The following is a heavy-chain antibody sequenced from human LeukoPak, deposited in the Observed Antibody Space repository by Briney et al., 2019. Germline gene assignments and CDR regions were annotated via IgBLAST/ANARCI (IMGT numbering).Heavy chain of an antibody. J-gene: IGHJ6*03. V-gene: IGHV3-23*01. Sequence: ETLSLTCAVYGGSFSGYYWSWVRQAPGKGLEWVSAISGSGGSTFYADSVKGRFTISRDNSKSTLYLQMNSLRAEDTAVYYCAKGSRPGYSYGPREYYYYMDVWGKGTTVTVSS. CDR1: GGSFSGYY. D-gene: IGHD5-18*01. CDR2: ISGSGGST. CDR3: AKGSRPGYSYGPREYYYYMDV.